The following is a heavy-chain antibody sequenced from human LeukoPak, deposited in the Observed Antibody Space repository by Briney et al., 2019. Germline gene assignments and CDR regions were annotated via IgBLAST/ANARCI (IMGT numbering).Heavy chain of an antibody. D-gene: IGHD6-13*01. CDR1: GGSISSSNW. V-gene: IGHV4-4*02. Sequence: SGTLSLTCAVSGGSISSSNWWSWVRQPPGKGLEWIGEIYHSGSTNYNPSLKSRVTISVDKSKNQFSLKLSSVTAADTAVYYCASLEPDYSSNWPRFDYWGQGTLVTVSS. J-gene: IGHJ4*02. CDR3: ASLEPDYSSNWPRFDY. CDR2: IYHSGST.